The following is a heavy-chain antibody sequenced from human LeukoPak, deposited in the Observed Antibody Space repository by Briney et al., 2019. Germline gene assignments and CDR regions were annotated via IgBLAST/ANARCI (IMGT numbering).Heavy chain of an antibody. CDR1: GGIFSSYV. CDR3: ARDAPRSSFDY. V-gene: IGHV1-69*04. J-gene: IGHJ4*02. Sequence: GASVKVSCKASGGIFSSYVFSWVRQAPGQGLEWMGRIIPILGVAHYAQKFQGRVTISADKSTSTAYMELSSLSSGDTGLYYCARDAPRSSFDYWGQGTLVTVSS. D-gene: IGHD6-13*01. CDR2: IIPILGVA.